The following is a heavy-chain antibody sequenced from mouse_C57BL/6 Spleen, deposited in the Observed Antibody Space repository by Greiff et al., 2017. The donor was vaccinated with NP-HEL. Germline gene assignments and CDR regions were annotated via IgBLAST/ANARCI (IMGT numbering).Heavy chain of an antibody. CDR2: IDPSDSYT. J-gene: IGHJ4*01. V-gene: IGHV1-69*01. Sequence: QVQLQQPGAELVMPGASVKLSCKASGYTFTSYWMHWVKQRPGQGLEWIGEIDPSDSYTNYNQKFKGKSTLTVDKSSSTAYMQLSSLTSEDSAVYYCALYGSSPYAMDYWGQGTSVTVSS. CDR1: GYTFTSYW. D-gene: IGHD1-1*01. CDR3: ALYGSSPYAMDY.